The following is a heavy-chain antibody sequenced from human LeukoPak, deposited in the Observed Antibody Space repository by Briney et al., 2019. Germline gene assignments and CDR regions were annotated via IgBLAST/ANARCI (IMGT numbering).Heavy chain of an antibody. CDR3: ARNRGYASPFDY. CDR2: ISYDGSNK. CDR1: GFTFSSYD. V-gene: IGHV3-30-3*01. J-gene: IGHJ4*02. Sequence: GGSLRLSCAASGFTFSSYDMHWVRQAPGKGLEWVAVISYDGSNKYYADSVKGRFTISRDNSKNTLYLQMNSLRAEDTAVYYCARNRGYASPFDYWGQGTLVTVSS. D-gene: IGHD6-25*01.